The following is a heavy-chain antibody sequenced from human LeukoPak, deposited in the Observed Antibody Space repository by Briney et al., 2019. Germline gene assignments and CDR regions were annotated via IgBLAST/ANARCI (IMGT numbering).Heavy chain of an antibody. Sequence: PSETLSLTCTVSGGSISSYYWSWIRQPPGKGLEWIWYIYYSGSTNYNPSLKSRVTISVDTSKNQFSLKLSSVTAADTAVYYCARHSVVGYSYGGYDYWGQGTLVTVSS. V-gene: IGHV4-59*08. CDR2: IYYSGST. CDR3: ARHSVVGYSYGGYDY. D-gene: IGHD5-18*01. J-gene: IGHJ4*02. CDR1: GGSISSYY.